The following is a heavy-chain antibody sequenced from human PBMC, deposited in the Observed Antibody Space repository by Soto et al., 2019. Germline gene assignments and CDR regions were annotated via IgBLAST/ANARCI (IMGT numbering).Heavy chain of an antibody. CDR2: MYNTGST. CDR3: ARDLWGYCGTDCYPLDV. V-gene: IGHV4-59*01. D-gene: IGHD2-21*02. Sequence: QVQLQESGPGLVKPSETLSLTYTVSGGSISRYYWSWIRQPPGKGLEWIGYMYNTGSTVYNPSFKSRFTISGDTSKNQFSLKLNSVTAADTAVYYCARDLWGYCGTDCYPLDVWGQGTTVTVSS. J-gene: IGHJ6*02. CDR1: GGSISRYY.